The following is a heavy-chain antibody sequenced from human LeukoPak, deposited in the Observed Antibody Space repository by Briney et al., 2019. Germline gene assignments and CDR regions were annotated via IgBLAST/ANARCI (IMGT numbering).Heavy chain of an antibody. CDR3: AKGSTVVTPGSWFDP. Sequence: PGGSLRLSCAASGFTFSSYAMTWVRQAPGKGLQWVSGVSGSGGSTYYADSVKGRFTISRDNSKNTLYLQMNSLRAEDTAVYYCAKGSTVVTPGSWFDPWGQGTLVTVSS. D-gene: IGHD4-23*01. CDR2: VSGSGGST. V-gene: IGHV3-23*01. J-gene: IGHJ5*02. CDR1: GFTFSSYA.